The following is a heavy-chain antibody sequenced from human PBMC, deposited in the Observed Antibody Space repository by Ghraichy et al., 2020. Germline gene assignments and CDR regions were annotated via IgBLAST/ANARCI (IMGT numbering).Heavy chain of an antibody. Sequence: GGSLRLSCAASGFTFNNYAMNWVRQAPGKGLEWVSVISGSGGTTYYADSVKGRFTISRDNSKNTLYLQMSSLRAEDTAVYYCAKELTRGQLVPFDYWGQGTLVTVSS. CDR2: ISGSGGTT. V-gene: IGHV3-23*01. CDR1: GFTFNNYA. CDR3: AKELTRGQLVPFDY. J-gene: IGHJ4*02. D-gene: IGHD6-13*01.